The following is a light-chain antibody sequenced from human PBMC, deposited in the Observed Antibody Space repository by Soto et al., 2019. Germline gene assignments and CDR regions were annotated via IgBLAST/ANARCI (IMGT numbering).Light chain of an antibody. CDR3: QTWGTGLWV. V-gene: IGLV4-69*01. J-gene: IGLJ3*02. CDR2: LNSDGSH. CDR1: SGHSSYA. Sequence: HPVLTQSPSASASLGASVKLTCTLSSGHSSYAIAWHQQQPEKGPRYLMKLNSDGSHSKGDGIPDRFSGSSSGAERYLTISSLQSEDEADYYCQTWGTGLWVFGGGTKLTVL.